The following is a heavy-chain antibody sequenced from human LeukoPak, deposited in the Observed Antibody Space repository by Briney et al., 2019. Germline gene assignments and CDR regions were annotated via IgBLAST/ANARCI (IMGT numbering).Heavy chain of an antibody. V-gene: IGHV4-59*01. D-gene: IGHD6-19*01. Sequence: KPSETLSLTCTVSGGSISSYYCSWIRQPPGKGLEWIGYIYYSESTNYNPSLKSRVTISIDTSKNQFSLKLSSVTAADTAVYYCARSPRQWLTYFDYWGQGTLVAVSS. J-gene: IGHJ4*02. CDR3: ARSPRQWLTYFDY. CDR2: IYYSEST. CDR1: GGSISSYY.